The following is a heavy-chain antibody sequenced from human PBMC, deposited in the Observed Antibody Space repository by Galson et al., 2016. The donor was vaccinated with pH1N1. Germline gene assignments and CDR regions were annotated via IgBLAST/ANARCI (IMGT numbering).Heavy chain of an antibody. CDR1: GYTFTTYG. J-gene: IGHJ4*02. CDR3: ASTRILECSCGSYYLDS. D-gene: IGHD1-26*01. Sequence: SVKVSCKASGYTFTTYGIDWVRQAPGQGLEWMGWISTYTGNAKYAQKFQGRLTLTTDPFTNIAYMDLGSLTSDDTATYFCASTRILECSCGSYYLDSWGQGTLVTVSS. CDR2: ISTYTGNA. V-gene: IGHV1-18*01.